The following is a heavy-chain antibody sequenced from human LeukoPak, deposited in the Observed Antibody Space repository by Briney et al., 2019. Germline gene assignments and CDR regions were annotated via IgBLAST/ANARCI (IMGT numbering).Heavy chain of an antibody. V-gene: IGHV3-21*01. J-gene: IGHJ4*02. CDR2: ISSSSSYI. Sequence: GGSLRLSCAASGFTFSSYSMNWVRQAPGKGLEWVSSISSSSSYIYYADSVKGRFTISRDNAKNSLYLQMNSLRAEDTAVYYCARSYYDFWSGHPQPSDYWGQGTLVTVSS. D-gene: IGHD3-3*01. CDR1: GFTFSSYS. CDR3: ARSYYDFWSGHPQPSDY.